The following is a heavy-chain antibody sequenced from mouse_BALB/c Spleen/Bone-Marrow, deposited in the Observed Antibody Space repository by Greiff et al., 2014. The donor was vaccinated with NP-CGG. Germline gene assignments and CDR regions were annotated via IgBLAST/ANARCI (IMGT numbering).Heavy chain of an antibody. J-gene: IGHJ3*01. CDR1: GYTFTSYW. D-gene: IGHD1-1*01. V-gene: IGHV1-7*01. CDR3: AREGYYGSPFAY. Sequence: QVQLQQSGAELAKPGASVKMSCKASGYTFTSYWMHWVKQRPGQGLEWIGYINPSTGYTEYNQKFKDKATLTADKSSSTAHMQLSSLTSEDSAVYYCAREGYYGSPFAYWGQGTLVTVSA. CDR2: INPSTGYT.